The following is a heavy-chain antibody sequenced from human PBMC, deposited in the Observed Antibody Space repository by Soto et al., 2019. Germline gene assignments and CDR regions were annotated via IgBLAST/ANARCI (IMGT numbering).Heavy chain of an antibody. D-gene: IGHD3-16*01. V-gene: IGHV1-18*01. Sequence: QVQLVQSGAEVKKPGASVKVSCKASGYTFTSYGISWVRQAPGQGLEWMGWISAYNGNTNYAQKLQGRVTMTTGTSTSTAYRELRSLRSDDTAVYYCARDGGPFLTPARHIGWFDPWGQGTLVTVSS. CDR1: GYTFTSYG. J-gene: IGHJ5*02. CDR2: ISAYNGNT. CDR3: ARDGGPFLTPARHIGWFDP.